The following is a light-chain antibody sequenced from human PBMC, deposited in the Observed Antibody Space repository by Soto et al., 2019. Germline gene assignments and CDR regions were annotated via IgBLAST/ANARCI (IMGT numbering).Light chain of an antibody. V-gene: IGLV2-14*01. J-gene: IGLJ1*01. Sequence: QSALTQPASVSGSPGQSITISCTGTSSDVGGYNYVSWYQQHPGKAPKLMIYEVSNRPPGVSNRFPGSKSGNTASLTTSGLQAEDEADYYCSSYTSSSTQVFGTGTKVTVL. CDR2: EVS. CDR1: SSDVGGYNY. CDR3: SSYTSSSTQV.